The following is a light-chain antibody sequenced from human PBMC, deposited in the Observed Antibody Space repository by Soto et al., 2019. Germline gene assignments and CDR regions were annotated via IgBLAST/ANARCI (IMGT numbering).Light chain of an antibody. CDR2: AAS. CDR3: QQLRSYPST. V-gene: IGKV1-9*01. Sequence: IKLTGSPSSRSACGGYRVTITCRASQDISSSLAWYQQKTAKAPTLLIYAASILQSGVPSRFSGSGFGTDFTLTISSLQAEDFASYFCQQLRSYPSTFGGGTKVDIK. CDR1: QDISSS. J-gene: IGKJ4*01.